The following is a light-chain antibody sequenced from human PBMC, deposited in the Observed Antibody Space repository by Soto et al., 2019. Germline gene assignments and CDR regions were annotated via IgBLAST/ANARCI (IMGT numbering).Light chain of an antibody. CDR2: GAS. V-gene: IGKV3-20*01. Sequence: EILLTQFPCTLSLSPGERATLSCRASQSVGSNYLAWYQQRPGQSPNLLIFGASHRAPDIPDRFSGSESGTDFTLTISSLQYEDFAVYYCQQYNNWPPITFGQGTRLEIK. CDR1: QSVGSNY. CDR3: QQYNNWPPIT. J-gene: IGKJ5*01.